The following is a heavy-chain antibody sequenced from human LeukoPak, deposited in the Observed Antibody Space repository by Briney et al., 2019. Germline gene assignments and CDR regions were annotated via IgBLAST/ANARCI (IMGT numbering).Heavy chain of an antibody. CDR1: GYTFTSYG. Sequence: ASVKVSCKTSGYTFTSYGISWVRQAPGQGLEWMGWISAYNGNTHSAQKLQGRVTMTTDPSTTTAYMELRSLRSDDTAVYYCARSSHRDGDTFDYWGQGTLVTVSS. D-gene: IGHD3-10*01. CDR2: ISAYNGNT. CDR3: ARSSHRDGDTFDY. V-gene: IGHV1-18*01. J-gene: IGHJ4*02.